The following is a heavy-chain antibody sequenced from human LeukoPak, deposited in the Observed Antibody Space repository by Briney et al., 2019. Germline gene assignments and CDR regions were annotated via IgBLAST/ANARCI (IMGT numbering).Heavy chain of an antibody. CDR3: ARAESGYSGYRNGYYYYYMDV. CDR1: GGSISSGDYY. D-gene: IGHD5-12*01. V-gene: IGHV4-61*02. CDR2: IYTSGST. J-gene: IGHJ6*03. Sequence: SETLSLTCTVSGGSISSGDYYWSWIRQPAGKGLEWIWRIYTSGSTNYNPSLKSRVTMSVDTSKNQFSLRLTSVTAADTAVYYCARAESGYSGYRNGYYYYYMDVWGKGTTVTVSS.